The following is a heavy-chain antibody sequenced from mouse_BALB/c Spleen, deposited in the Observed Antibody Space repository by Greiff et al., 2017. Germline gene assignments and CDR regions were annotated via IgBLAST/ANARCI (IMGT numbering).Heavy chain of an antibody. CDR1: GYTFTSYW. Sequence: VQLKESGAELAKPGASVKMSCKASGYTFTSYWMHWVKQRPGQGLEWIGYINPSTGYTEYNQKFKDKATLTADKSSSTAYMQLSSLTSEDSAVYYCARDYRYYLDYWGQGTTLTVAS. V-gene: IGHV1-7*01. J-gene: IGHJ2*01. CDR3: ARDYRYYLDY. D-gene: IGHD2-14*01. CDR2: INPSTGYT.